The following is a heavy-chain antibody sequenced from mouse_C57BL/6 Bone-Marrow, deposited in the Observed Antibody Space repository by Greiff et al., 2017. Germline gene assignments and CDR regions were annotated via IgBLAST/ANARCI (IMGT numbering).Heavy chain of an antibody. J-gene: IGHJ1*03. V-gene: IGHV3-6*01. CDR3: SLRWPYWYVDV. D-gene: IGHD1-1*01. Sequence: EVQLQESGPGLVKPSQSLSLTCSVTGYSITSGYYWNWIRQFPGNKLEWMGYISYDGSNNYNPSLKNRISITRDTSKNQFFLKLNSVTTEDTATYCCSLRWPYWYVDVWGTGTTVTVSS. CDR1: GYSITSGYY. CDR2: ISYDGSN.